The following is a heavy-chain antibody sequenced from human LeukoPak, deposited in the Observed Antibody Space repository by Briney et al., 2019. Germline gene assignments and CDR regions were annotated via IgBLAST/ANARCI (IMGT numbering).Heavy chain of an antibody. Sequence: SETLSLTCTVSGGSIGTFYWSWIRQPPGKGLEWVGYIYYSGSTNYNPSLKSRVTISLDTSKNQFSLKLSSVTAADTAVYYCARHSDYGDFMDVWGQGTTVTVSS. CDR3: ARHSDYGDFMDV. V-gene: IGHV4-59*08. CDR2: IYYSGST. D-gene: IGHD4-17*01. J-gene: IGHJ6*02. CDR1: GGSIGTFY.